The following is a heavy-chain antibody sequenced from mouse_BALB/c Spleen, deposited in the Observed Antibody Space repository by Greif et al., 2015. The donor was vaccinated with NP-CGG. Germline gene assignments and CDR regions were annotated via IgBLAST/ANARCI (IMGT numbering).Heavy chain of an antibody. V-gene: IGHV1S130*01. Sequence: QVQLQQSGSVLVRPGASVKLSCKASGYTFTSSWMHWAKQRPGQGLEWIGEIHPSSGNTNYNEMFKGKATLTVDTSSSPAYVDLSSLTSEESAVYYCSKSGDYDNSFDYWGQGTTLTVS. CDR1: GYTFTSSW. J-gene: IGHJ2*01. CDR2: IHPSSGNT. CDR3: SKSGDYDNSFDY. D-gene: IGHD2-4*01.